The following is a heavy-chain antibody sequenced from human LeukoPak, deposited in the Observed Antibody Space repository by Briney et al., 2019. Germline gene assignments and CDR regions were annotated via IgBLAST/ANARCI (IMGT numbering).Heavy chain of an antibody. Sequence: ASVKVSCKASGGTFSSYAISWVRQAPGQGLEWMRRIIPIFGTANYAQKFQGRVTITTDESTSTAYMELSSLRSEDTAVYYCARTNLGYCSGGSCYYFDYWGQGTLVTVSS. V-gene: IGHV1-69*05. CDR3: ARTNLGYCSGGSCYYFDY. CDR1: GGTFSSYA. D-gene: IGHD2-15*01. J-gene: IGHJ4*02. CDR2: IIPIFGTA.